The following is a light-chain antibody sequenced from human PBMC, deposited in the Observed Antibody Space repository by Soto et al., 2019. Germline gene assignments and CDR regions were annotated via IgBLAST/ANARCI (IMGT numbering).Light chain of an antibody. Sequence: QSALTQPASVSGSPGQSITISCTGTSSDVGGYSFVSWYQQYPHKAPKLMIYEVSNRPSGVSNRFSGSKAGNTASLTISGLQAEDEADYDCSSYTSSSNRVFGGGPQLTVL. V-gene: IGLV2-14*01. CDR2: EVS. CDR3: SSYTSSSNRV. J-gene: IGLJ3*02. CDR1: SSDVGGYSF.